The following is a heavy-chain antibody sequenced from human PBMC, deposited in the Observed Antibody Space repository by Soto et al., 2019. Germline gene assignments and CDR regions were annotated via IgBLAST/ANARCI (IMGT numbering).Heavy chain of an antibody. CDR3: ARAGRHGY. CDR2: INSDGSGA. Sequence: GGSLRLSCAASGFTFSRYWMNWARQVPGKGLVWVSRINSDGSGASYADSVKGRFTISRDNAKNTLYLQMNSLRAEDTALYYSARAGRHGYWGQGTLVTDSS. J-gene: IGHJ4*02. CDR1: GFTFSRYW. V-gene: IGHV3-74*01.